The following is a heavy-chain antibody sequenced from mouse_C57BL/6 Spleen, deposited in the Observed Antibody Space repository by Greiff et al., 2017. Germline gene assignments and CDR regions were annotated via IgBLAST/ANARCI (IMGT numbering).Heavy chain of an antibody. Sequence: VQLQQSGAELVKPGASVKLSCTASGFNIKDYYMHWVKQRTEQGLEWIGRIDPEDGETKYAPKFQGKATITADTSSNTAYLQLSSLTSEDTAVYYCARQAEEYYFDYWGQGTTLTVSS. V-gene: IGHV14-2*01. J-gene: IGHJ2*01. CDR2: IDPEDGET. CDR1: GFNIKDYY. CDR3: ARQAEEYYFDY.